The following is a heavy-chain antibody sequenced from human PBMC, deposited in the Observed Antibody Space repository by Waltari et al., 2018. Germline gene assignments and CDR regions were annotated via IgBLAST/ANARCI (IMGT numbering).Heavy chain of an antibody. CDR1: GYTFTGYY. J-gene: IGHJ4*02. CDR3: AKARVLGGSGSSPTLDY. Sequence: QVQLVQSRAEVKKPGASVKVSCKASGYTFTGYYMHWVRQAPGKGLEWVAVISYDGSNKYYADSVKGRFTISRDNSKNTLYLQMNSLRAEDTAVYYCAKARVLGGSGSSPTLDYWGQGTLVTVSS. CDR2: ISYDGSNK. D-gene: IGHD3-10*01. V-gene: IGHV3-30*18.